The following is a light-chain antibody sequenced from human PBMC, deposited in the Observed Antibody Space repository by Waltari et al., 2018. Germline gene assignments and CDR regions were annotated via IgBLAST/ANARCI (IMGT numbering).Light chain of an antibody. V-gene: IGKV1-5*03. CDR3: QQYASYWT. CDR1: QGLTGW. CDR2: KTS. Sequence: DIHMTQSPTTLSASVGDRVTITCRASQGLTGWLAWYQQKPGKAPELLIYKTSRLESGVPSRFSGSGSQTEFTLTISSLQPDDFATYYCQQYASYWTFGQGTKVEMK. J-gene: IGKJ1*01.